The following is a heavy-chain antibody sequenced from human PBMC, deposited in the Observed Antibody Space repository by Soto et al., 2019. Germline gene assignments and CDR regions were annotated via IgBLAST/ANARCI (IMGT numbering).Heavy chain of an antibody. CDR1: GYTFSDYF. CDR2: IHITTDRT. Sequence: GASVKVSCKASGYTFSDYFIHWVRQAPGQGLEWMGIIHITTDRTTYKENFQGRVGFTRDMSTSTVYMEMTSLTSEDTAVYFCARDGGSSCWSYFDLWG. J-gene: IGHJ4*01. D-gene: IGHD6-19*01. V-gene: IGHV1-46*01. CDR3: ARDGGSSCWSYFDL.